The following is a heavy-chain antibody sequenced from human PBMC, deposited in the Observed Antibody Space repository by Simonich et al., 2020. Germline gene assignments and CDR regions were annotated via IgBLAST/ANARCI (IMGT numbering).Heavy chain of an antibody. J-gene: IGHJ3*02. CDR2: IYYSCNT. Sequence: QLQLQESGPGLVKPSETLSLTCTVSGGSISSSSYYWGWIRQPPGKGLGWVGRIYYSCNTNDNPSVKDRVTISEDTSKDQFSLRLSSVTAADTAVYYCARHAGFAFDIWGQGTMVTVSS. CDR3: ARHAGFAFDI. V-gene: IGHV4-39*01. D-gene: IGHD6-13*01. CDR1: GGSISSSSYY.